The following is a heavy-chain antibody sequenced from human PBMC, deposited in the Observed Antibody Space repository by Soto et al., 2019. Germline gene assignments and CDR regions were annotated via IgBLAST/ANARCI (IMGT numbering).Heavy chain of an antibody. CDR3: ARGGWSLDL. CDR1: GGSISSHY. Sequence: QVQLQESGPGLVKPSETLSLTCTVSGGSISSHYWRWFRQPPGKGLEWIGYIYYSGSTSYNPSLKSRVPISVDTSNNQCSLKLSSVTAADTAVYFCARGGWSLDLWGRGTLVTVSS. D-gene: IGHD3-16*01. J-gene: IGHJ2*01. V-gene: IGHV4-59*08. CDR2: IYYSGST.